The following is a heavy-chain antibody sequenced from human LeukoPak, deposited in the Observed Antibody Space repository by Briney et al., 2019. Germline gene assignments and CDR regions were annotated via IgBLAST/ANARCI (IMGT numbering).Heavy chain of an antibody. J-gene: IGHJ3*02. V-gene: IGHV3-66*01. CDR2: IYSGGST. CDR1: GFTVSSNY. D-gene: IGHD1-1*01. CDR3: ARAMRYDGAFDI. Sequence: GGSLRLSCVASGFTVSSNYMSWVRQVPGKGLEWVSVIYSGGSTYYADSVKGRFTISRDNSKNTLYLQMNSLRAEDTAVYYCARAMRYDGAFDIWGQGTMVTVSS.